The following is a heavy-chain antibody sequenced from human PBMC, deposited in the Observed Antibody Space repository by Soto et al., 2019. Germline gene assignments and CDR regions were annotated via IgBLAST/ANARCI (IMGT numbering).Heavy chain of an antibody. CDR2: TSSRGGST. Sequence: VQLLESGEGMVQPGGSLRLSCGASGFSFPTYAMNWVRQASGKGLEWVSGTSSRGGSTFYADSVQGRFIITRENYKNTLFLQMDNPRVEDTAVYYCAKGGDDILGYYSYCVMDVWGQWTAVSVSS. CDR1: GFSFPTYA. D-gene: IGHD3-10*01. V-gene: IGHV3-23*01. CDR3: AKGGDDILGYYSYCVMDV. J-gene: IGHJ6*02.